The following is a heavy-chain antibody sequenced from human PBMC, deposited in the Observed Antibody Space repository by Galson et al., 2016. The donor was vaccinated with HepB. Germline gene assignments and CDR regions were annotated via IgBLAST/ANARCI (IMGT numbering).Heavy chain of an antibody. V-gene: IGHV3-33*01. CDR3: ARQGDLKVAALDY. CDR1: GFTFGVYG. Sequence: SLRLSCAASGFTFGVYGMHWVRQAPGKGLEWVAIIWYDGRNKYYADSAKGRFTISRGNSKNTLYLQMNGLRPEDTAVYYCARQGDLKVAALDYWGQGILVTGPS. D-gene: IGHD6-19*01. CDR2: IWYDGRNK. J-gene: IGHJ4*02.